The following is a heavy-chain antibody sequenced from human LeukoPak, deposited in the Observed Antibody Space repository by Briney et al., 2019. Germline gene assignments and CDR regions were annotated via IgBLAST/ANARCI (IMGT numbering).Heavy chain of an antibody. V-gene: IGHV3-21*01. CDR1: GFTFNSYS. D-gene: IGHD3-16*02. CDR2: ISSSSSYI. CDR3: ARVGGLSLYGMDV. J-gene: IGHJ6*02. Sequence: PGGSLRLSCAASGFTFNSYSMNWVRQAPGKGLEWVSSISSSSSYIYYADSVKGRFTISRDNAKNSLYLQMNSLRAEDTAVYYCARVGGLSLYGMDVWGRGTTVTVSS.